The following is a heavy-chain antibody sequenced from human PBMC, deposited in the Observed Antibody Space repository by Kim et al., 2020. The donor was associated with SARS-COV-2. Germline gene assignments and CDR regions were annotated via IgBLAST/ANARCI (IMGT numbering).Heavy chain of an antibody. D-gene: IGHD6-19*01. J-gene: IGHJ4*02. CDR1: GFAVYRFA. V-gene: IGHV3-23*01. Sequence: GASLRLSCAASGFAVYRFAMNWVRQAPGKGLEWISAITNNNGKTYYQDSVKGRFTISRDESKNIVYLHMSSLRVEDTAVYYCTKDHPSPGWPTFGDWGQGTLVAVSS. CDR2: ITNNNGKT. CDR3: TKDHPSPGWPTFGD.